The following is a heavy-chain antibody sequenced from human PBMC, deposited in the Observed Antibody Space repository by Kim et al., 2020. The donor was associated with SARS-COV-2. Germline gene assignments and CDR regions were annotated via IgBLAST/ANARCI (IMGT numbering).Heavy chain of an antibody. CDR3: ARARGGYSYGDY. CDR2: K. D-gene: IGHD5-18*01. Sequence: KYYADSGKGRFTISRDNSKNTLYLQMNSLRAEDTAVYYCARARGGYSYGDYWGQGTLVTVSS. V-gene: IGHV3-30*01. J-gene: IGHJ4*02.